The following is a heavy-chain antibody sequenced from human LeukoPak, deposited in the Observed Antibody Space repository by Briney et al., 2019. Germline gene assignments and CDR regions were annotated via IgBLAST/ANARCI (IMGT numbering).Heavy chain of an antibody. CDR1: GFTFTKYW. Sequence: GESLKISCKGLGFTFTKYWIGWVRQMPGKGLEWMGIMYLGDSETRYSPSFQGQVTISADKSISTVFLQWSSLKASDTAMYYCVRHEGSISGWPFDYWGQGTLVTVSS. V-gene: IGHV5-51*01. CDR3: VRHEGSISGWPFDY. D-gene: IGHD6-19*01. J-gene: IGHJ4*02. CDR2: MYLGDSET.